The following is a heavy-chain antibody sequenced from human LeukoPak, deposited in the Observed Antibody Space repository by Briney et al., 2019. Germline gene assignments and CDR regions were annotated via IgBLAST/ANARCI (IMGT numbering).Heavy chain of an antibody. CDR2: IRYDGSNK. V-gene: IGHV3-30*02. CDR1: GFTFSSYG. J-gene: IGHJ4*02. CDR3: AKDKYSPVRSMSEAAYYFDF. Sequence: GGSLRLSCAASGFTFSSYGMHWVRQAPGKGLEWVAFIRYDGSNKYYADSVKGRFTISRDNSKNTLYLQMNSLRAEDTAVYHCAKDKYSPVRSMSEAAYYFDFWGPGTLVTVSS. D-gene: IGHD6-13*01.